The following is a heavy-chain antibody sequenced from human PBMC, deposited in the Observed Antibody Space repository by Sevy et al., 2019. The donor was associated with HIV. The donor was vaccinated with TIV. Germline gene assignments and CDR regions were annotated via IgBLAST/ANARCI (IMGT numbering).Heavy chain of an antibody. CDR2: ISDDSRYI. D-gene: IGHD3-3*01. V-gene: IGHV3-21*04. CDR1: GFAPSTYG. CDR3: ARDFTIFGVVSGIDY. Sequence: GGSLRLSCAASGFAPSTYGMHWVHQAPGKGLEWLSSISDDSRYIYYSDSVKGRFTISRANAKNLLYLQMNNLRVEDTAIYYCARDFTIFGVVSGIDYWGQGNLVTVSS. J-gene: IGHJ4*02.